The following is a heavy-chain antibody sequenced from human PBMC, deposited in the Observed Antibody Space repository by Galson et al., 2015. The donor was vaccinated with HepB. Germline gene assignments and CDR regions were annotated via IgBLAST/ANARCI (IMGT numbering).Heavy chain of an antibody. Sequence: SLRLSCAGSGFNFNTYAMSWVRQAPGKGLECVSGISGSGDFIYYADSVKGRFTISRDNSERTLYLQMNNLRVDDTAIYYCGGSYGDYWGQGTLVTVSS. D-gene: IGHD2-2*01. J-gene: IGHJ4*02. V-gene: IGHV3-23*01. CDR2: ISGSGDFI. CDR3: GGSYGDY. CDR1: GFNFNTYA.